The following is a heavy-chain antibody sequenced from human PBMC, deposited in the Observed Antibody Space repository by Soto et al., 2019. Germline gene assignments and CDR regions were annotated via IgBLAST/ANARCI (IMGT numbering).Heavy chain of an antibody. CDR2: IYASGST. Sequence: ETLSVTWAVCGDSVSREKWDWTWVRQPPRKVLEWIGYIYASGSTNYNPSLKSRVTISLDTSSNQFSLKLTSVTAADTAVYYCARDIRGYSRAFDYWGQGTLVTV. CDR3: ARDIRGYSRAFDY. CDR1: GDSVSREKWD. J-gene: IGHJ4*02. V-gene: IGHV4-61*01. D-gene: IGHD5-18*01.